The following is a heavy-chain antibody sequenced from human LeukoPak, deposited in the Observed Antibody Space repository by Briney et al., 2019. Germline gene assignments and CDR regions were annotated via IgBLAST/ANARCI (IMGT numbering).Heavy chain of an antibody. D-gene: IGHD2-2*01. J-gene: IGHJ4*02. V-gene: IGHV4-39*01. CDR2: IYSSGST. CDR1: GGSISSSYYY. Sequence: SETLSLTCTVSGGSISSSYYYWGWIRQPPGKGLEWIGSIYSSGSTYYNPSLKSRVTISVDTSKSQFSLKLSSVTAADTAVYYCARSGPVVPAAMDFDYWGQGTLVTVSS. CDR3: ARSGPVVPAAMDFDY.